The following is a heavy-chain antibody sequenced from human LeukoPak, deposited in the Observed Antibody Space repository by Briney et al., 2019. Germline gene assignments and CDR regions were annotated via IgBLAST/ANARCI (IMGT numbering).Heavy chain of an antibody. CDR2: ISHSGST. CDR3: AGHHPRNTVDF. V-gene: IGHV4-59*08. Sequence: SETLSLTCTVSGGSISNYYWSWIRQPPGKGLEWIGYISHSGSTNYSPSLKSRVTISLDTSKNQFSLKLSSVTAADTAVYYCAGHHPRNTVDFWGQGTLVTVSS. D-gene: IGHD2-8*02. J-gene: IGHJ4*02. CDR1: GGSISNYY.